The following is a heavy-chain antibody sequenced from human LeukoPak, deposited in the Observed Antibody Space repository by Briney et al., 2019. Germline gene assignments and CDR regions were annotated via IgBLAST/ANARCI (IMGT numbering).Heavy chain of an antibody. J-gene: IGHJ4*02. CDR1: GGSISSHY. V-gene: IGHV4-59*11. D-gene: IGHD3-16*01. CDR2: IYYSGST. CDR3: ARDRGGY. Sequence: SGTLSLTCTVSGGSISSHYWSWIRQPPGKGLEWIGYIYYSGSTNYNPSLKSRVTISVDTSKNQFSLKLSSVTAADTAVYYCARDRGGYWGQGTLVTVSS.